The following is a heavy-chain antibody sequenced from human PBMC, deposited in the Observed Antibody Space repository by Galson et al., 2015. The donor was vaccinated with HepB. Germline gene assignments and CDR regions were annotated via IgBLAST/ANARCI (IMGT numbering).Heavy chain of an antibody. Sequence: SVKVSCKASGYNFTNYYMHWVRQAPGQGFEWMGILNPSGGGTSYAQKFQGRLTMTGDTSTSTVYMELSSLRSEDTAVYYCARPTSGAYYIFDYWGQGTLVTVSS. V-gene: IGHV1-46*01. J-gene: IGHJ4*02. CDR2: LNPSGGGT. D-gene: IGHD1-26*01. CDR1: GYNFTNYY. CDR3: ARPTSGAYYIFDY.